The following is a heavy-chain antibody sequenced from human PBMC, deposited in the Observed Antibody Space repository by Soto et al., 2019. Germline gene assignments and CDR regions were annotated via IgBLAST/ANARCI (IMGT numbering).Heavy chain of an antibody. J-gene: IGHJ3*02. CDR1: GFTFSSYS. V-gene: IGHV3-21*01. CDR2: ISSSSSYI. Sequence: GGSLRLSCAASGFTFSSYSMNWVRQAPGKGLEWVSSISSSSSYIYYADSVKGRFTISRDNAKNSQYLHMNSLRADDTAVYYCAREQNDAFDIWGQGTMVTVSS. CDR3: AREQNDAFDI.